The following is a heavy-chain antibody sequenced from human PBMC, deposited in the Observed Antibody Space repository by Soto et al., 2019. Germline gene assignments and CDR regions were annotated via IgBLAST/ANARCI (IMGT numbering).Heavy chain of an antibody. CDR2: IRSKAYGGTT. CDR1: GFTFGDYA. CDR3: TRVYSSGWYVFWYFDL. V-gene: IGHV3-49*03. J-gene: IGHJ2*01. D-gene: IGHD6-19*01. Sequence: PGGSLRLSCTASGFTFGDYAMSWFRQAPGKGLEWVGFIRSKAYGGTTEYAASVKGRFTISRDDSKSIAYLQMNSLKTEDTAVYYCTRVYSSGWYVFWYFDLWGRGTLVTVSS.